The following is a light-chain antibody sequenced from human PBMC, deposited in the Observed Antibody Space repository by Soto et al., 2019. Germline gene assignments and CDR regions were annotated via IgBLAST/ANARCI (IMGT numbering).Light chain of an antibody. Sequence: DIQMTQSPSTLSSSIGDRVTLTCRASQSISSWLAWYQQKPGKAPKLLSYKASSLESGVPSRVRGSGSGTEFTLTISSLKPDDFETYYCQQYNSYSITFGQGTRLEIK. J-gene: IGKJ5*01. CDR3: QQYNSYSIT. CDR1: QSISSW. CDR2: KAS. V-gene: IGKV1-5*03.